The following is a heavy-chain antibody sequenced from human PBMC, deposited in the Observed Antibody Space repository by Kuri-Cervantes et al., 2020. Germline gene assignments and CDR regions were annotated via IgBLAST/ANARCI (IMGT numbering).Heavy chain of an antibody. CDR2: MNPNSGNT. CDR3: ARDRGGRYGSIDY. V-gene: IGHV1-8*02. D-gene: IGHD6-13*01. J-gene: IGHJ4*02. Sequence: ASVKVSCKASGYTFTSYDINWVRQATGQGLEWMGWMNPNSGNTGYAQKFQGRVTMTRNTSISTAYMELSILGSEDTAVYYCARDRGGRYGSIDYWGQGILVTVSS. CDR1: GYTFTSYD.